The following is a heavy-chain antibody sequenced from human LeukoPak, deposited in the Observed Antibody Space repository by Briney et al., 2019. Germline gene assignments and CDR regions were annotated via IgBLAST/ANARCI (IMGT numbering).Heavy chain of an antibody. CDR3: ARVLSGSLDY. J-gene: IGHJ4*02. Sequence: TGGSLRLSCAASGFTFSNAWMSWVRQAPGQGLEWVSVIFNDGITYYADSVKGRFTISRDNSENTLFLHMDSLRAADTAVYFCARVLSGSLDYWGQGTLVTVSS. V-gene: IGHV3-53*01. CDR1: GFTFSNAW. D-gene: IGHD1-26*01. CDR2: IFNDGIT.